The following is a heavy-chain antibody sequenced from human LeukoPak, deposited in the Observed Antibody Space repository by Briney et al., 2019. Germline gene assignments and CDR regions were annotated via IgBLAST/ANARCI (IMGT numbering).Heavy chain of an antibody. CDR2: INSDGNST. D-gene: IGHD6-13*01. CDR3: ASGVPGIAAHNDY. CDR1: GFTLSSYS. Sequence: GGSLRLSCAPSGFTLSSYSMHWVRQAPGEALEWVSRINSDGNSTSYADSVKGRFTISRDNAKNTLYLQMNSLRAEDTAVYYCASGVPGIAAHNDYWGQGTLVTVSS. V-gene: IGHV3-74*01. J-gene: IGHJ4*02.